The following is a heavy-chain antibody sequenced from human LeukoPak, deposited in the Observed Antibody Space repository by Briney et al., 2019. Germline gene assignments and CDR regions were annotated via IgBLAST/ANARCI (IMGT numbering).Heavy chain of an antibody. Sequence: ASVKVSCKASGYTFSSYDINWVRQATGQGLEWMGWMNPNSGNTGYAQKFQGRVTMTRDTSISTAYMELSRLRSDDTAVYYCARGHPVGSYGDYGYWGQGTLVTVSS. CDR1: GYTFSSYD. CDR2: MNPNSGNT. J-gene: IGHJ4*02. D-gene: IGHD4-17*01. CDR3: ARGHPVGSYGDYGY. V-gene: IGHV1-8*01.